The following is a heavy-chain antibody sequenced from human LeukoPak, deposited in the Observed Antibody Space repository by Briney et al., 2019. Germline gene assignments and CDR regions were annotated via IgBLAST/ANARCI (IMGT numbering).Heavy chain of an antibody. D-gene: IGHD1-1*01. Sequence: SETLSLTCTVSGASISSHYWSWIRQPPGKGLEWIGYMYYGGNTNHNPSLRGRVTISGDTSKNQFSLKLSSVTAADTAVYYCARDRTGTTIFDYWGQGTLVTVSS. J-gene: IGHJ4*02. CDR3: ARDRTGTTIFDY. V-gene: IGHV4-59*11. CDR2: MYYGGNT. CDR1: GASISSHY.